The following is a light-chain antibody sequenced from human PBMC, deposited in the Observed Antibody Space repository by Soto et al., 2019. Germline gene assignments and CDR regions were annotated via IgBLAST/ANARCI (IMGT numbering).Light chain of an antibody. CDR2: EVS. J-gene: IGLJ1*01. Sequence: QSVLTQPASVSGSPGQSITISCTGTNSDVGRYKYVSWCQQHPGKAPKLLIYEVSNRPSGVSDRFSGSKSGNTASLTISGLQAEDEADYYCSSYTSSSTPYVFGTGTKVTVL. CDR1: NSDVGRYKY. CDR3: SSYTSSSTPYV. V-gene: IGLV2-14*01.